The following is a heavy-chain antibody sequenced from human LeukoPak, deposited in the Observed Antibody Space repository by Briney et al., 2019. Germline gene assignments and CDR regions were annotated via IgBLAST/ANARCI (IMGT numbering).Heavy chain of an antibody. V-gene: IGHV1-69*06. D-gene: IGHD3-3*01. CDR3: AKDGFGYYDFWSGSPYGGGGLYYYYMDV. Sequence: ASVKVSCKASGGTFSSYAISWVRQAPGQGLEWMGGIIPIFGTANYAQKFQGRVTITADKSTSTAYMELSSLRSEDTAVYYCAKDGFGYYDFWSGSPYGGGGLYYYYMDVWGKGTTVTVSS. CDR1: GGTFSSYA. J-gene: IGHJ6*03. CDR2: IIPIFGTA.